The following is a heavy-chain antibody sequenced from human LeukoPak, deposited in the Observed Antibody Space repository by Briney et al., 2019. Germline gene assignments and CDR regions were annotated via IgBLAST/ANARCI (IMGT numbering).Heavy chain of an antibody. CDR2: ISSSSSTI. D-gene: IGHD5-12*01. Sequence: GGSLRLSCAASGFTFSSYSMNWVRQAPGKGLEWVSYISSSSSTIYYADSVKGRFTISRDNSKNTLYLQMNSLRPEDTAVYYCAKGPQGAGGYDYDGDYWGQGTLVTVSS. CDR1: GFTFSSYS. V-gene: IGHV3-48*01. J-gene: IGHJ4*02. CDR3: AKGPQGAGGYDYDGDY.